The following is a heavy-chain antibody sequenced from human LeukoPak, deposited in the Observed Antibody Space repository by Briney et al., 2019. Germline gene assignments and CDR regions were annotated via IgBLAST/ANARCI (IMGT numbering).Heavy chain of an antibody. CDR3: ARRRGYCSSTSCYRLGFDY. Sequence: SETLSLTCAVYGGSFSGYYWSWIRQPPGKGLEWIGEINHSGSTNYNPSHKSRVTISVDTSKNQFSLKLSSVTAADTAVYYCARRRGYCSSTSCYRLGFDYWGQGTLVTVSS. CDR1: GGSFSGYY. CDR2: INHSGST. D-gene: IGHD2-2*01. V-gene: IGHV4-34*01. J-gene: IGHJ4*02.